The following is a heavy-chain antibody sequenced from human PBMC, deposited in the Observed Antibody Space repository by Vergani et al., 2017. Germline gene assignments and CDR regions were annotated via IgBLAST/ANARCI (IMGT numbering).Heavy chain of an antibody. J-gene: IGHJ5*02. CDR1: GGTFSSYA. Sequence: QVQLVQSGAEVKKPGSSVKVSCKASGGTFSSYAISWVRQAPGQGLEWMGGIIPIFGTANYAQKFQGRVTITADESTSKAYMELSSLRSEDTAVYYCARSLRGGDYLDNWFDPWGQGTLVTVSS. CDR2: IIPIFGTA. CDR3: ARSLRGGDYLDNWFDP. V-gene: IGHV1-69*01. D-gene: IGHD4-17*01.